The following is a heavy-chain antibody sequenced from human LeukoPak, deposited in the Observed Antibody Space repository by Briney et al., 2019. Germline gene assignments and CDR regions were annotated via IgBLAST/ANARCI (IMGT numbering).Heavy chain of an antibody. Sequence: GGSLRLSCAASGFNFNKYLMSWVRQAPGKGLEWVSGISDTGTSTYYADSVKGRFTISRDNAKNSLYLQMNSLRAEDTAVYYCARPRGCGSTRCNNFDYWGQGTLVTVSS. CDR2: ISDTGTST. D-gene: IGHD2-2*01. CDR3: ARPRGCGSTRCNNFDY. V-gene: IGHV3-23*01. J-gene: IGHJ4*02. CDR1: GFNFNKYL.